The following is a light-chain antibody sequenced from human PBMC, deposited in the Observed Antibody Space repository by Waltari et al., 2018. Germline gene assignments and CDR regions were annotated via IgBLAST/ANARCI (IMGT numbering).Light chain of an antibody. CDR2: DVT. CDR3: ISYTPSDTYV. J-gene: IGLJ1*01. V-gene: IGLV2-18*04. Sequence: QSALTQPPSVPGSPGPSVTISCAGTSSDVGRYSRVPWYQQSPGTAPKAIIYDVTNRPTGVPYRCPSSKAGNTASLTISGLQAEDEADYYCISYTPSDTYVFGTETKVAVL. CDR1: SSDVGRYSR.